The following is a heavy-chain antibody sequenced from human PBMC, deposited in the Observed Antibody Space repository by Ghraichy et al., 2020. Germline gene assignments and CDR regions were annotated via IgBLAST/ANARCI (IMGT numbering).Heavy chain of an antibody. CDR3: ARASSSPRFDY. V-gene: IGHV4-31*03. CDR2: IYNSGST. J-gene: IGHJ4*02. D-gene: IGHD6-6*01. CDR1: SGSISSGGYY. Sequence: SETLSLTCTVSSGSISSGGYYWSWIRQHPGKGLEWIGYIYNSGSTYYNPSLKSRVTISVDTSKNQFSLKLNSVTAADTAVYYCARASSSPRFDYWGQGTLVTVSS.